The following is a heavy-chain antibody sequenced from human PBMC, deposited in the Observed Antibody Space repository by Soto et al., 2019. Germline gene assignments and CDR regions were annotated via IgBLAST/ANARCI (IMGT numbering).Heavy chain of an antibody. Sequence: PSETLSLTCTVSGGSISSYYCSWIRQPPGKGLEWIGYIYYSGSTNYNPSLKSRVTISVDTSKNQFSLKLSSVTAADTAVYYCARDLNSKPTIFGVDQYYYYYGMDVWGQGTTVTVSS. D-gene: IGHD3-3*01. V-gene: IGHV4-59*01. CDR3: ARDLNSKPTIFGVDQYYYYYGMDV. CDR1: GGSISSYY. J-gene: IGHJ6*02. CDR2: IYYSGST.